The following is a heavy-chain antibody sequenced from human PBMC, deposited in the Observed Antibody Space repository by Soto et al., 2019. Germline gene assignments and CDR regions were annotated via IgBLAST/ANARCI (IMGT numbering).Heavy chain of an antibody. Sequence: PGGSLRLSCAASGFTFSSYGMHWVRQAPGKGLEWVAVISYDGTNNYYTESVKGRFTISRHNSKNTLFLQMNSLRAEDTAVYFCAKGDCSGGSCYFSAFDIWGQGTMVTVSS. CDR3: AKGDCSGGSCYFSAFDI. D-gene: IGHD2-15*01. CDR2: ISYDGTNN. V-gene: IGHV3-30*18. J-gene: IGHJ3*02. CDR1: GFTFSSYG.